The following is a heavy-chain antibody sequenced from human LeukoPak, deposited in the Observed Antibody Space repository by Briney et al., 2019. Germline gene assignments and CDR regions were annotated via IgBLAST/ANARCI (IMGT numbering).Heavy chain of an antibody. D-gene: IGHD1-7*01. Sequence: GGSLRLSCAASGFSFSSFGMSWVRQAPGKRLEWVSTTSGNGAATYYADSVKGRFTISRDNSKNTLHLQMSSLRPEDTAVYYCAKGGSRNYLDFDCWGQGTLVSVSS. CDR2: TSGNGAAT. CDR1: GFSFSSFG. V-gene: IGHV3-23*01. J-gene: IGHJ4*02. CDR3: AKGGSRNYLDFDC.